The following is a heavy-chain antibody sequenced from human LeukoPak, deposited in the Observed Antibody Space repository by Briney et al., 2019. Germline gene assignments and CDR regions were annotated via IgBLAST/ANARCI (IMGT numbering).Heavy chain of an antibody. D-gene: IGHD5-18*01. CDR3: ASSSTAIVTRASYYYMDV. J-gene: IGHJ6*03. V-gene: IGHV1-8*01. CDR1: GYTFTSYD. CDR2: MNPSSGNT. Sequence: ASVKVSCKASGYTFTSYDINWVRQATGQGLEWMGWMNPSSGNTGYAQKFQGRVTMTRSTSISTAYMELSSLRSEDTAVYYCASSSTAIVTRASYYYMDVWGKGTTVTISS.